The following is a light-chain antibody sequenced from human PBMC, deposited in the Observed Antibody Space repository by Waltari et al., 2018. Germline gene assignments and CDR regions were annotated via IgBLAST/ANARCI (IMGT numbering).Light chain of an antibody. J-gene: IGLJ3*02. CDR1: SSNIGSNY. CDR2: RDN. CDR3: ASWDDSLSGLWV. V-gene: IGLV1-47*01. Sequence: QSVLTQPPSASGTPGQRVTISCSGSSSNIGSNYVYWYQQLPGTAPTLLIYRDNQRPSGVPDRVSGSKSGTSASLAISGLRSEDEADYYCASWDDSLSGLWVFGGGTKLTVL.